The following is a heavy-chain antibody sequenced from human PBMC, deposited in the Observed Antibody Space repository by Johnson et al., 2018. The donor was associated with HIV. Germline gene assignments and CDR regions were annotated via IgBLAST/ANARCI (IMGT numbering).Heavy chain of an antibody. V-gene: IGHV3-30*02. D-gene: IGHD3-16*01. CDR3: TKMGALGAFDI. J-gene: IGHJ3*02. CDR1: GFTFSSYG. Sequence: HVQLVESGGGVVQPGGSLRLSCAASGFTFSSYGMHWVRQAPGKGLEWVAFIRYDGSNKYYVDSVKGRFTISRDNSKNTLCLQMNSLRAEDTAVYYCTKMGALGAFDIWGQGTMVTVSS. CDR2: IRYDGSNK.